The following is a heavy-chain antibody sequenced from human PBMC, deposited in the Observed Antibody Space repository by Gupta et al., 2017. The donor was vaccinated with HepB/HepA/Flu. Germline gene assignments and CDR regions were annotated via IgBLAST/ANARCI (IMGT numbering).Heavy chain of an antibody. V-gene: IGHV3-23*01. J-gene: IGHJ4*02. D-gene: IGHD3-22*01. CDR1: GFTFNTYA. CDR2: ISGSDGASYYAS. CDR3: AKLPGDSAYYVFFDY. Sequence: EVQLLDSGGGLVQPGGSLRLSCAASGFTFNTYAMSWVRQAPGKGLEWVSSISGSDGASYYASYYADSVKGRFTISRDNSKNTLYLQMNSLRAEDTAIYYCAKLPGDSAYYVFFDYWSQGTLVTVSS.